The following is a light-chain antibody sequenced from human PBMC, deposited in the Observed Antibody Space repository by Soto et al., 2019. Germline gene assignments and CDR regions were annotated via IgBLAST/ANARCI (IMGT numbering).Light chain of an antibody. V-gene: IGLV2-8*01. J-gene: IGLJ1*01. Sequence: QSALTQPPSASGSPGQSVTISCTGTSSDVGGYNYVSWYQQHPGKAPKLMIYEVSKRPSGVPDRFSGSKSGNTASLTVSGLQAEDEADSYCSSYCTGCSHVSGTGTKVTVL. CDR1: SSDVGGYNY. CDR3: SSYCTGCSHV. CDR2: EVS.